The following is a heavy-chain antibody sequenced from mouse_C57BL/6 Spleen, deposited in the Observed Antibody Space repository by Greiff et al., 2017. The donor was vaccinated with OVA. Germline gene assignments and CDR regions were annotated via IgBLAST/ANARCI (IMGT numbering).Heavy chain of an antibody. V-gene: IGHV1-64*01. D-gene: IGHD1-1*01. CDR2: IHPNSGST. Sequence: VQLQQPGAELVKPGASVKLSCKASGYTFTSYWMHWVKQRPGQGLEWIGMIHPNSGSTNYNEKFKSKATLTLDKSSSTAYMQLSSLTSEDSAVYYCARWGYGSSFDYAMDYWGQGTSVTVSS. CDR1: GYTFTSYW. J-gene: IGHJ4*01. CDR3: ARWGYGSSFDYAMDY.